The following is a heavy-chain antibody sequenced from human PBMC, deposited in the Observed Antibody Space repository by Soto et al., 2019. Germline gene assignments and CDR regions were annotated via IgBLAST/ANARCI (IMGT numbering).Heavy chain of an antibody. CDR1: GFTFSTFS. CDR2: IGGSGGSI. J-gene: IGHJ4*02. V-gene: IGHV3-48*02. Sequence: PGGSLRLSCAASGFTFSTFSMNWVRQAPGKGLEWLSYIGGSGGSISYADSVKGRFTISRDNGKNTLYLQMSSLREEDTAVYYCARDLAWAFDSWGQGALVTVSS. D-gene: IGHD1-26*01. CDR3: ARDLAWAFDS.